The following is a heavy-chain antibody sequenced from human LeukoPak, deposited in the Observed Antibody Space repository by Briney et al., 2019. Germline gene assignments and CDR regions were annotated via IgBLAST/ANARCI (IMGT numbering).Heavy chain of an antibody. Sequence: SVKVSCKAPRGTFDSYGISWVRQAPGQGLEWMGGVMAIFGRVKYGQKFQGRATITTDASTSTAYMGLSSLTSEDTGVYYCARGELGDRSGFSFFDYWGQGTLVTVSS. J-gene: IGHJ4*02. CDR3: ARGELGDRSGFSFFDY. D-gene: IGHD3-22*01. CDR1: RGTFDSYG. CDR2: VMAIFGRV. V-gene: IGHV1-69*05.